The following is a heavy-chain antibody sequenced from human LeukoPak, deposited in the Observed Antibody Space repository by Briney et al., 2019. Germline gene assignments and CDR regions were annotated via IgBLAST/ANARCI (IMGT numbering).Heavy chain of an antibody. CDR1: GSSFTSYW. D-gene: IGHD3-22*01. Sequence: GASLKISCKGSGSSFTSYWIGWVRQMPGKGLEWMGIIYPGDSDTRYSPSFKGQVTISADKSISTAYLQWSSLKASDTAMYYCARLTKYYYDSSGYYDAFDIWGQGTMVTVSS. CDR3: ARLTKYYYDSSGYYDAFDI. CDR2: IYPGDSDT. V-gene: IGHV5-51*01. J-gene: IGHJ3*02.